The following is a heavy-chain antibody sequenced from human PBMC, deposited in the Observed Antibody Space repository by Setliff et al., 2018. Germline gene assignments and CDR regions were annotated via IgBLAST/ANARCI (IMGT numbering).Heavy chain of an antibody. D-gene: IGHD5-12*01. Sequence: KVSCKASGYTFTSYAMHWVRQAPGQRLEWRGWINAGNGNTKYSQKFQGGVTITRDTSASTAYMELSSLRSEDTAVYYCARDPASSGYDTYYYYYYGMDVWGQGTTVTVSS. CDR2: INAGNGNT. CDR3: ARDPASSGYDTYYYYYYGMDV. J-gene: IGHJ6*02. CDR1: GYTFTSYA. V-gene: IGHV1-3*01.